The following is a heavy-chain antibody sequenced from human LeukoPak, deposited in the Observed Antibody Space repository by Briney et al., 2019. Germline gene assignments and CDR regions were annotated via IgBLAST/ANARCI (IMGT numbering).Heavy chain of an antibody. CDR3: ARPYYESSGLYVDAFDI. CDR2: INPNSGGT. J-gene: IGHJ3*02. Sequence: ASVKVSCKASGYTLTAYYLHWVRQAPGQGLEWMGRINPNSGGTTYAQKFQGRVTMTRDTSIGTAYMELSSLRSDGTAVYYCARPYYESSGLYVDAFDIWGQGTMVTVSS. CDR1: GYTLTAYY. V-gene: IGHV1-2*06. D-gene: IGHD3-22*01.